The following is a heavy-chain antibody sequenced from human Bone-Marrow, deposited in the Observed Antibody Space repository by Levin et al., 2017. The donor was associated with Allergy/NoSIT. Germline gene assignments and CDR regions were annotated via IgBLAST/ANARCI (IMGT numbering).Heavy chain of an antibody. J-gene: IGHJ4*02. D-gene: IGHD3/OR15-3a*01. CDR1: SYTFVGYF. CDR2: INPKSGAA. CDR3: ARGRGSTVFGLSGDFEY. V-gene: IGHV1-2*06. Sequence: GESLKISCKTSSYTFVGYFIHWVRQAPGQGLEWMGRINPKSGAADSAQRFQGRVTMTRDTYKNTAYMELSSLTFDDTATYYCARGRGSTVFGLSGDFEYWGQGTLVTVPS.